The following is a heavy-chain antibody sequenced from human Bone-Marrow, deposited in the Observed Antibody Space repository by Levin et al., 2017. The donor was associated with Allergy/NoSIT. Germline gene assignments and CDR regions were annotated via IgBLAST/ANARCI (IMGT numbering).Heavy chain of an antibody. CDR2: INTNTGNP. D-gene: IGHD3/OR15-3a*01. Sequence: GESLKISCKASGYTFTSYAMNWVRQAPGQGLEWMGWINTNTGNPTYAQGFTGRFVFSLDTSVSTAYLQISSLKAEDTAVYYCAREEDLTWTSAGFDPWGQGTLVTVSS. J-gene: IGHJ5*02. CDR1: GYTFTSYA. V-gene: IGHV7-4-1*02. CDR3: AREEDLTWTSAGFDP.